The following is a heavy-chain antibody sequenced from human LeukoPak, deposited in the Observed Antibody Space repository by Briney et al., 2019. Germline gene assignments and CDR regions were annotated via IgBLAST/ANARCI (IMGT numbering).Heavy chain of an antibody. CDR3: ARLGGHNWFDP. Sequence: NPSETLSLTCTVSGGSISSYYWNWIRQPAGKGLEWIGRIYTSGSANYNPSLKSRVTISVDTSKNQFSLKLSSVTAADTAVYYCARLGGHNWFDPWGQGTLVTVSS. J-gene: IGHJ5*02. V-gene: IGHV4-4*07. CDR1: GGSISSYY. CDR2: IYTSGSA. D-gene: IGHD3-16*01.